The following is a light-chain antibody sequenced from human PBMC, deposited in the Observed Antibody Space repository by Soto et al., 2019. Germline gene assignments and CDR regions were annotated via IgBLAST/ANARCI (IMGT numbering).Light chain of an antibody. V-gene: IGLV2-8*01. CDR3: ASYAGSDNLGV. J-gene: IGLJ1*01. CDR2: EVN. CDR1: KSDVGGFNF. Sequence: QSVLTQPPSASGSPGQSVTISCTGTKSDVGGFNFVSWYQQHPGKVPRLIIYEVNQRPSGVPDRFSGFKSDNTASLTVSGLQVEDEADYYCASYAGSDNLGVFGTGTKLTFL.